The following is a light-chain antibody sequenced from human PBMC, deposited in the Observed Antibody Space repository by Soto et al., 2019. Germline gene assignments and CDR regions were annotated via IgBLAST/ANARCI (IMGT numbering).Light chain of an antibody. CDR2: DVS. CDR1: SSDVGGYTY. Sequence: QSALTQPASVYGSPGQSITISCAGTSSDVGGYTYVSWYQQHPGKAPKLMIYDVSNRPSGVSNRFSGSKSGNTASLTISGLQAEDEADYYCTSYTSSSTPYVFGGGNKVTVL. V-gene: IGLV2-14*01. CDR3: TSYTSSSTPYV. J-gene: IGLJ1*01.